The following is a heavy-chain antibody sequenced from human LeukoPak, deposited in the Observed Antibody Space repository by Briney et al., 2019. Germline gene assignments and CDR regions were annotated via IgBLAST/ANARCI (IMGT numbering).Heavy chain of an antibody. CDR3: ARASRCSSTSCYPYYFDY. V-gene: IGHV1-2*02. CDR2: INPNSGGT. D-gene: IGHD2-2*01. CDR1: GYTFTGYY. J-gene: IGHJ4*02. Sequence: EASVKVSCKASGYTFTGYYMHWVRQAPGQGLEWMGWINPNSGGTNYAQKFQGRVTMTRDTSISTAYMELSRLRSDDTAVYYCARASRCSSTSCYPYYFDYWGQGTLVTVSS.